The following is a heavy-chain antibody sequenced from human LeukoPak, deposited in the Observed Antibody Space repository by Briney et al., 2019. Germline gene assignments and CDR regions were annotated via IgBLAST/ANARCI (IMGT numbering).Heavy chain of an antibody. V-gene: IGHV3-66*01. CDR1: GRTVSSNY. J-gene: IGHJ4*02. D-gene: IGHD3-9*01. Sequence: GGTLRLSCAASGRTVSSNYMSWVRQAPGKGLEWVSIIYSGGSTYYADSVKGRFTISRDNSKNTLYLQMNSLRAEDTAVYYCARVTGYYGLDYWGQGTLVTVSS. CDR3: ARVTGYYGLDY. CDR2: IYSGGST.